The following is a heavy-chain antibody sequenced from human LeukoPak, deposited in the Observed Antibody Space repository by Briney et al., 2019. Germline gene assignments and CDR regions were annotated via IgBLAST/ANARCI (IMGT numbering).Heavy chain of an antibody. D-gene: IGHD6-13*01. Sequence: TSETLSLTCTVSGGSISSYYWSWIRQPPGKGLEWIGYIYYSGSTNYNPSLKSRVTISVDTSKNQFSLKLSSVTAADTAVYYCARTGSSWPAFDPWGQGTLVTVSS. V-gene: IGHV4-59*08. CDR1: GGSISSYY. CDR3: ARTGSSWPAFDP. J-gene: IGHJ5*02. CDR2: IYYSGST.